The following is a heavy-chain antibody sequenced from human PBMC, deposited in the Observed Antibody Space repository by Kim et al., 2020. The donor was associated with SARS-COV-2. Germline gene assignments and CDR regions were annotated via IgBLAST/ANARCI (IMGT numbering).Heavy chain of an antibody. CDR2: IKSKTDGGTT. V-gene: IGHV3-15*01. Sequence: GGSLRLSCAASGFTFSNAWMSWVRQAPGKGLEWVGRIKSKTDGGTTDYAAPVKGRFTISRDDSKNTLYLQMNSLKTEDTAVYYCTTENRQTYYYDSSGYIYWGKGTLVTVSS. CDR3: TTENRQTYYYDSSGYIY. D-gene: IGHD3-22*01. CDR1: GFTFSNAW. J-gene: IGHJ4*02.